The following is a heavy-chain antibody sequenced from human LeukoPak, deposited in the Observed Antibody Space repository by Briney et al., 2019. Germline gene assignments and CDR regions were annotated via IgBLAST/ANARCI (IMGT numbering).Heavy chain of an antibody. V-gene: IGHV4-34*01. D-gene: IGHD3-10*01. CDR1: GGSLSGYY. J-gene: IGHJ6*03. CDR3: ARGVNYYGSGSYYFYYYYMDV. CDR2: INHSGST. Sequence: PSETLSLTCAVYGGSLSGYYWSWIRQPPGQGLEWMGEINHSGSTNYNPSLKSRVTISVHTSKKQFSLKLSYVTAADTAVYYCARGVNYYGSGSYYFYYYYMDVWGKGTTVTVSS.